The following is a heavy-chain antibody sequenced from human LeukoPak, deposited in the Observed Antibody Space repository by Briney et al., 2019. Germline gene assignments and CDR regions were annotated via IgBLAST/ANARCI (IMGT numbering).Heavy chain of an antibody. CDR1: GGSFSGYD. CDR2: INHGGDT. CDR3: ARGLGWKVATMGLFYMDV. J-gene: IGHJ6*03. D-gene: IGHD5-24*01. Sequence: SETLSLTCGVNGGSFSGYDWSWVRQTPGKGLEWIGEINHGGDTNYNPSLKSQVTMSIDTSKKQLFLKVKSVTAADTAVYYCARGLGWKVATMGLFYMDVWGDGTTVTVSS. V-gene: IGHV4-34*01.